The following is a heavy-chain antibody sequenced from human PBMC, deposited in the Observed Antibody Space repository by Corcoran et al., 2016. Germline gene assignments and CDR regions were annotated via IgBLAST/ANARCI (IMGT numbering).Heavy chain of an antibody. J-gene: IGHJ4*02. CDR2: INHSGST. V-gene: IGHV4-34*01. Sequence: QLQLQPWGAGLLKPSETLSLTCAVYGGSFSGYYWSWIRQPPGKGLEWIGEINHSGSTNYNPSLKSRVTISVDTSKNQFSLKLSSVTAADTAVYYGARGELGGTVTPWGASGNYLDYWGQGTLVTVSS. CDR1: GGSFSGYY. D-gene: IGHD4-17*01. CDR3: ARGELGGTVTPWGASGNYLDY.